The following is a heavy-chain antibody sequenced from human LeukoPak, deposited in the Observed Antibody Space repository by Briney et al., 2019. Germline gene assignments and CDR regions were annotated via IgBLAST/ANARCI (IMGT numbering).Heavy chain of an antibody. V-gene: IGHV4-59*01. J-gene: IGHJ4*02. CDR1: GASINNYY. Sequence: SETLSLTCSVPGASINNYYWTWIRQPPWKGLEWIGYVYHTGASGYHPSLKSRVAMSLDTSKNQVSLNLRSVTAADTAVYFCTRVVNGGHFDYWGQGTLVTVSS. CDR3: TRVVNGGHFDY. D-gene: IGHD2-8*01. CDR2: VYHTGAS.